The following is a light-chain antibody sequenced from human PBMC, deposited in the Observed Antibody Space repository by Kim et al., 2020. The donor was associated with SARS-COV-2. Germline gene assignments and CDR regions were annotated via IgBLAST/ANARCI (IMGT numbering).Light chain of an antibody. J-gene: IGLJ2*01. Sequence: SVSPGQTATITCSGDEVGDKYASWYQQKPGQSPVLVIYQDTKRPSGIPERFSGSNSGNTATLTISGTQAMDEADFYCQAWDSSTVVFGGGTQLTVL. CDR1: EVGDKY. CDR3: QAWDSSTVV. CDR2: QDT. V-gene: IGLV3-1*01.